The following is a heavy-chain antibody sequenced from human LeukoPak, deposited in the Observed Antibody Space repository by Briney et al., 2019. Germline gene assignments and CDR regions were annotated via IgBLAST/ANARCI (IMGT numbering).Heavy chain of an antibody. CDR3: ARVGTSSGDWVRFDY. CDR2: INSDETDT. V-gene: IGHV3-74*01. D-gene: IGHD2-21*02. CDR1: GFTLSSYW. J-gene: IGHJ4*02. Sequence: PGGSLRLSCAASGFTLSSYWMHWVRQAPGKGLVWVSRINSDETDTTYADSVEGRFTISRDNAKNTLYLQMNSLRAEDTAVYYCARVGTSSGDWVRFDYWGQGTLATVSS.